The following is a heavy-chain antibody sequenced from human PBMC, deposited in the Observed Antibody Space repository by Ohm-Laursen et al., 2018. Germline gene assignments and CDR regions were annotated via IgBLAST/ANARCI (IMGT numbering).Heavy chain of an antibody. CDR1: GGSISSYY. Sequence: TLSLTCTVSGGSISSYYWSWIRQPPGKGLEWMGYIYYNGNTNYNPSLKSRVTISLDTSKNQFSLKLSSVTAADSAVYFCAKTYDLSGYYYDYWGQGTLVTVSS. D-gene: IGHD3-22*01. CDR2: IYYNGNT. CDR3: AKTYDLSGYYYDY. V-gene: IGHV4-59*01. J-gene: IGHJ4*02.